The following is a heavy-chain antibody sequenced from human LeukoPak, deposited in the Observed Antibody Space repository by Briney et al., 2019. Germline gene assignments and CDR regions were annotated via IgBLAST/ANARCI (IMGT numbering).Heavy chain of an antibody. Sequence: GGSLRLSCAASGFSFSSYEMNWVRQAPGKGLEWVSYISSSGSTIYYADSVKGRFTISRDNAKNSLYLQMNSLRAEDTAVYYCAELGVTMIGGVWGKGTTVTISS. J-gene: IGHJ6*04. CDR3: AELGVTMIGGV. CDR2: ISSSGSTI. V-gene: IGHV3-48*03. D-gene: IGHD3-10*02. CDR1: GFSFSSYE.